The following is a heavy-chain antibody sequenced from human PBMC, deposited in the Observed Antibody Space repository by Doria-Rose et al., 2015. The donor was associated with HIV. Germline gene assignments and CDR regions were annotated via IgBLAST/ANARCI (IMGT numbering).Heavy chain of an antibody. CDR3: ARIKSSRWYHKYYFDF. D-gene: IGHD6-13*01. CDR1: GVSLSSPGMG. V-gene: IGHV2-26*01. Sequence: QITLKESGPVLVKPTETLTLTCTVSGVSLSSPGMGVSRIRQPPGKALEWLANILSDDERSNKPSLKSRLTISRGTSKSQVVLTMTDMDPVDTATYYCARIKSSRWYHKYYFDFWGQGTLVIVSA. J-gene: IGHJ4*02. CDR2: ILSDDER.